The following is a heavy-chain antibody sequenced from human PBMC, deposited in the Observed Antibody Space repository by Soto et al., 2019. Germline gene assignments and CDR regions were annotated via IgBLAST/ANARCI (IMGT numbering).Heavy chain of an antibody. CDR1: GGGFGCCT. V-gene: IGHV1-69*02. CDR2: IIPFLGIT. CDR3: ARVPPPSSGYYPPDAFDI. Sequence: SVKASWKACGGGFGCCTRRWVQHATGQGLEWMGRIIPFLGITNYAQKIQGRGTMTTDTSTSTAYMELRSLRSDDTAVYYCARVPPPSSGYYPPDAFDIWGQGTMVTVSS. D-gene: IGHD3-22*01. J-gene: IGHJ3*02.